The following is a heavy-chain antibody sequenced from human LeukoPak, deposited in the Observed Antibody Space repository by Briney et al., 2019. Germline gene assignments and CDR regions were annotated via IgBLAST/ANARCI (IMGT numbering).Heavy chain of an antibody. Sequence: SETLSLTCTVSGASISFYYWSWIRQPPGKGLEWIGHIYYSGSTNYNPSLKSRVTMSIDTSKNQFSLNMNSVTAADTAVYYCALDSSGWSDDSFDIWGQGTMVTVSS. D-gene: IGHD6-13*01. V-gene: IGHV4-59*01. CDR3: ALDSSGWSDDSFDI. CDR2: IYYSGST. CDR1: GASISFYY. J-gene: IGHJ3*02.